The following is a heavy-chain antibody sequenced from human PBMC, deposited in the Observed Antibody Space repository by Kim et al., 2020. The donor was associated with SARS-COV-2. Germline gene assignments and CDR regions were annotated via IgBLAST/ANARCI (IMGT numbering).Heavy chain of an antibody. CDR1: GYTFTSYA. CDR2: INAGNGNT. Sequence: ASVKVSCKASGYTFTSYAMHWVRQAPGQRLEWMGWINAGNGNTKYSQKFQGRVTITRDTSASTAYMELSSLRSEDTAVYYCARESLDELLWFGELLSAYYGMDVWGQGTTVTVSS. CDR3: ARESLDELLWFGELLSAYYGMDV. D-gene: IGHD3-10*01. J-gene: IGHJ6*02. V-gene: IGHV1-3*01.